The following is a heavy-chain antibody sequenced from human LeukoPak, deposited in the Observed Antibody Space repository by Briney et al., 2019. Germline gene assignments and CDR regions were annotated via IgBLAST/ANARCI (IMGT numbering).Heavy chain of an antibody. J-gene: IGHJ5*02. CDR1: GYTFTCYY. CDR2: INPNSGGT. D-gene: IGHD3-9*01. Sequence: GASVKVSCKASGYTFTCYYMHWVRQAPGQGLEWRGWINPNSGGTNYAQKFQGRVTMTRDTAITTAYMELSRLRSDDTAVYYCARVPTESSYDIFTGYYNRNNSFDPWGQGTLVTVSS. CDR3: ARVPTESSYDIFTGYYNRNNSFDP. V-gene: IGHV1-2*02.